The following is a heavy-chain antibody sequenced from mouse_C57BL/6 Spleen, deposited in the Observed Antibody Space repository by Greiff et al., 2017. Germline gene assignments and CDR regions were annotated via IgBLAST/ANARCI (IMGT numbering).Heavy chain of an antibody. Sequence: QVQLQQPGAELVMPGASVKLSCKASGYTFTSYWMHWVKQRPGQGLEWIGEIDPSDSYTNYNQKFKGKSTLTVDKSSSTAYMQLSSLTSEDAAVYYCARSLVTGTNYFDYWGQGTTLTVSS. V-gene: IGHV1-69*01. CDR1: GYTFTSYW. J-gene: IGHJ2*01. D-gene: IGHD4-1*01. CDR2: IDPSDSYT. CDR3: ARSLVTGTNYFDY.